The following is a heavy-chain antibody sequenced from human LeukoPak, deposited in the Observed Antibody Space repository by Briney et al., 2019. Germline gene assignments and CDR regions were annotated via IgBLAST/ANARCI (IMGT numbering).Heavy chain of an antibody. CDR3: ATASGGWYRYYFDF. V-gene: IGHV3-48*03. CDR1: GLTFSNYE. J-gene: IGHJ4*02. Sequence: GGSLRLSCAASGLTFSNYEMNWVRQAPGKGLEWLSYISSCSNMIFYADSVKGRFTISRDNAKNSLYLQMNSLGAEDTAIYYCATASGGWYRYYFDFWGQGILVTVSS. CDR2: ISSCSNMI. D-gene: IGHD6-13*01.